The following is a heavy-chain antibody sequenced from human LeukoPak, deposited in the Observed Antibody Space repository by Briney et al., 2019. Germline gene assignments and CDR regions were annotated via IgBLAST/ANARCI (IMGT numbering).Heavy chain of an antibody. V-gene: IGHV3-7*03. CDR1: GFALSSHW. CDR3: ARGGGLDV. CDR2: INHNGNVN. J-gene: IGHJ6*02. Sequence: GGSLRLSCAASGFALSSHWMNWARQAPGKGLEWVAGINHNGNVNYYVDSVKGRFTISRDNAKNSLYLQMSNLRAEDTAVYFCARGGGLDVWGQGATVTVSS. D-gene: IGHD3-16*01.